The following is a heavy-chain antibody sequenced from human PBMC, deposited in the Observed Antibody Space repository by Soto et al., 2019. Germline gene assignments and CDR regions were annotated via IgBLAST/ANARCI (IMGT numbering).Heavy chain of an antibody. CDR1: GGSISSGGYS. V-gene: IGHV4-30-2*01. Sequence: QLQLQESGSGLVKPSQTLSLTCAVYGGSISSGGYSWSWIRQPPGKGLEYIGYIYHSGSTYYIPSPKRRVTISVDRSKNQFSLKLSSVTAADTAVYYCARVRSGWGIDYWGQGTLVTVSS. CDR3: ARVRSGWGIDY. D-gene: IGHD6-19*01. J-gene: IGHJ4*02. CDR2: IYHSGST.